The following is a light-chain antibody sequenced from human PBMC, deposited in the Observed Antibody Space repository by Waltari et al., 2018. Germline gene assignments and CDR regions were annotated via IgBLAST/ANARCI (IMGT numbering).Light chain of an antibody. CDR3: QSYDSSNYVV. J-gene: IGLJ2*01. CDR2: EDD. V-gene: IGLV6-57*03. Sequence: VLTQPHSVSASPGKTVKISCTRRSGSISVHYVHWYQQRPGSVPTTVIYEDDQRPSGVPDRFSGSIDRSSNSASLIISGLKTEDESHYYCQSYDSSNYVVFGGGTTLTVL. CDR1: SGSISVHY.